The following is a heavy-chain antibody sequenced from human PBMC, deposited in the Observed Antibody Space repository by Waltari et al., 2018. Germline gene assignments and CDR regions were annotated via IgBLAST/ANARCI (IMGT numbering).Heavy chain of an antibody. CDR1: RGSISTDS. D-gene: IGHD5-18*01. V-gene: IGHV4-59*01. Sequence: QVQLQESGSGLLKPSATLSLPCAVPRGSISTDSWRWIRQPPGKGLEWIGHIHYSGTTKYNPSLESRVTISLDTSKNQFSLKLSSVTAADTAVYYCARSRVTARFYYYYMDVWGRGTTVAVSS. CDR3: ARSRVTARFYYYYMDV. J-gene: IGHJ6*03. CDR2: IHYSGTT.